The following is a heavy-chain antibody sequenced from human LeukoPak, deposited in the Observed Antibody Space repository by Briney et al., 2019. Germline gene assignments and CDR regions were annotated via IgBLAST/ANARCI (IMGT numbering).Heavy chain of an antibody. V-gene: IGHV4-34*01. CDR1: GGSFSGYY. D-gene: IGHD3-22*01. Sequence: SETLSLTCAVYGGSFSGYYWSWIRQPPGKGLEWIGEINHSGSTNYNPSLKSRVTISVDTSKNQFSLKLSSVTAADTAVYYCARGLPNYYDSSGYHNWFDPWGQGTLVTVSS. CDR2: INHSGST. CDR3: ARGLPNYYDSSGYHNWFDP. J-gene: IGHJ5*02.